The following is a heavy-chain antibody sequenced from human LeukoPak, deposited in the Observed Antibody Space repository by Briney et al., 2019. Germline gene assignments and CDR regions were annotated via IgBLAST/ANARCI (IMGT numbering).Heavy chain of an antibody. CDR1: GFTFSSYW. V-gene: IGHV3-74*03. CDR3: ATRSCSISACRASSYHCMDF. Sequence: GGSLRLSCAASGFTFSSYWMHWVRQAPGEGLMWVSRISSEGDATKYADSVKGRFTVSRDNAKSSLYLQLNSLRAEDTAVYYCATRSCSISACRASSYHCMDFWGKGTTVTVSS. D-gene: IGHD2-2*01. J-gene: IGHJ6*03. CDR2: ISSEGDAT.